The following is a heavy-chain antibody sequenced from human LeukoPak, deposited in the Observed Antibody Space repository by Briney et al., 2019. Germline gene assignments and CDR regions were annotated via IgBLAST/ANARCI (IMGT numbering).Heavy chain of an antibody. CDR3: ARAGSERGITIFGVVKDAFDI. CDR2: IYYSGST. J-gene: IGHJ3*02. D-gene: IGHD3-3*01. V-gene: IGHV4-59*01. CDR1: GGSISSYY. Sequence: PSETLSLTCTVSGGSISSYYWSWIRQPPGKGLEWIGYIYYSGSTNYNPSLKSRVTISVDTSKNQFSLKLSSVTAADTAVYYCARAGSERGITIFGVVKDAFDIWGQGTMVTVSS.